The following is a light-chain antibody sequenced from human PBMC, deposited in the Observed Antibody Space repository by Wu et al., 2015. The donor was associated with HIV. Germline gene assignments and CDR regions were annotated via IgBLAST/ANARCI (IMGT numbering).Light chain of an antibody. CDR1: QSISNY. CDR2: ATS. J-gene: IGKJ2*01. Sequence: DIRMTQSPSSLSASVGDRVTITCRASQSISNYLNWYQQKPGEAPKLLIYATSTLQSGVPSKFSGSGSGTDFTLTISSLQPEDFATYYCQQSYSTPYTFGQGTKLEIK. CDR3: QQSYSTPYT. V-gene: IGKV1-39*01.